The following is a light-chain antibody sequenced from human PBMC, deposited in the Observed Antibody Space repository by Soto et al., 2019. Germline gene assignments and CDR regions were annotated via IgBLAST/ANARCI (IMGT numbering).Light chain of an antibody. CDR3: QQTRAYPST. V-gene: IGKV1-9*01. CDR1: QSIGKH. Sequence: TITCLASQSIGKHLNWYQQKPGKAPKFLIYGASTLQSGVPSRCSGSGSGTDFTLTISSLQAEDFASYYCQQTRAYPSTFGGGTKVDIK. J-gene: IGKJ4*01. CDR2: GAS.